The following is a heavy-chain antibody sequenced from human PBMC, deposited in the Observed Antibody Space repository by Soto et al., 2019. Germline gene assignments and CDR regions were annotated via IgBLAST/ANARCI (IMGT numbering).Heavy chain of an antibody. CDR3: ARDGYSSGWYWGGLDY. J-gene: IGHJ4*02. Sequence: ASVKVSCTASGYTFTIYGISWVRQAPGQGLEWMGWISAYNGNTNYAQKLQGRVTMTTDTSTSTAYMELRSLRSDDTAVYYCARDGYSSGWYWGGLDYWGQGTLVTVSS. D-gene: IGHD6-19*01. CDR1: GYTFTIYG. CDR2: ISAYNGNT. V-gene: IGHV1-18*01.